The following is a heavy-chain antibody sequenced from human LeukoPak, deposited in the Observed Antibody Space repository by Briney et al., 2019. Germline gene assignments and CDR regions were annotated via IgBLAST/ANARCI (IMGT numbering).Heavy chain of an antibody. CDR3: ATVEGNYGH. D-gene: IGHD1-7*01. V-gene: IGHV3-72*01. CDR2: ARNKPKGYTT. CDR1: GFTFSSYW. Sequence: GGSLRLSCAASGFTFSSYWMTWVRQAPGKGLEWVGRARNKPKGYTTVYAASVKGRFTISRDDSKDSLYLQMNSLKTDDTAVYYCATVEGNYGHWGQGTLVTVSS. J-gene: IGHJ1*01.